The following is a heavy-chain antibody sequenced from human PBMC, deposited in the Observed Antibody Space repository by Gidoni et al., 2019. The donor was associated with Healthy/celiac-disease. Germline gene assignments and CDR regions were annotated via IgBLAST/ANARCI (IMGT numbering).Heavy chain of an antibody. Sequence: QMQLVQSGPEVKQPGTSVQVSCKASGFTFTSSAVQWVRQARGQRLEWIGWIVVGSGNTNYAQKCQERVTITRDMSTSTAYMELSSLRSEDTAVYYCAAVGSSGYVFWGQGTLVTVSS. CDR3: AAVGSSGYVF. CDR2: IVVGSGNT. J-gene: IGHJ4*02. D-gene: IGHD3-22*01. CDR1: GFTFTSSA. V-gene: IGHV1-58*01.